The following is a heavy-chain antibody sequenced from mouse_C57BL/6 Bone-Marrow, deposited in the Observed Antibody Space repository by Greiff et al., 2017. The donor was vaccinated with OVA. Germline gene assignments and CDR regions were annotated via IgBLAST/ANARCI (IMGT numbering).Heavy chain of an antibody. CDR1: GFNIKDDY. V-gene: IGHV14-4*01. D-gene: IGHD2-2*01. CDR3: TARLWLRRGN. CDR2: IDPENGDT. J-gene: IGHJ4*01. Sequence: EVKLQESGAELVRPGASVKLSCTASGFNIKDDYMHWVKQRPEQGLEWIGWIDPENGDTEYASKFQGKATITADTSSNTAYLQLSSLTSEDTAVYYCTARLWLRRGNWGQGTSVTVSS.